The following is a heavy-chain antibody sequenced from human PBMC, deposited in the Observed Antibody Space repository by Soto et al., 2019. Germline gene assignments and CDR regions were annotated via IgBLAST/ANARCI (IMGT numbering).Heavy chain of an antibody. CDR2: IYYSGST. CDR1: GGSISSYY. V-gene: IGHV4-59*01. D-gene: IGHD2-2*01. CDR3: AREGYCSSTSCYGAPHFDY. J-gene: IGHJ4*02. Sequence: SETLSLTYTVSGGSISSYYWSWIRQPPGKGLEWIGYIYYSGSTNYNPSLKSRVTISVDTSKNQFSLKLSSVTAADTAVYYCAREGYCSSTSCYGAPHFDYWGQGTLVTVSS.